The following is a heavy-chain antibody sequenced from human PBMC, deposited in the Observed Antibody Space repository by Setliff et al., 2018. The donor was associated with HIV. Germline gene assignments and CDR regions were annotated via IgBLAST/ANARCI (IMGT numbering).Heavy chain of an antibody. CDR1: GYDVTRYW. V-gene: IGHV5-51*01. D-gene: IGHD2-8*02. J-gene: IGHJ6*02. CDR3: ARHINSYWYGDGMDV. Sequence: GESLKISCRASGYDVTRYWIGWVRQMPGQALEWIGVIYPGDSDARYSPSFQGQVTISVDKSIRTAYLQWSSLKASDTATYYCARHINSYWYGDGMDVWGQGTTVTVSS. CDR2: IYPGDSDA.